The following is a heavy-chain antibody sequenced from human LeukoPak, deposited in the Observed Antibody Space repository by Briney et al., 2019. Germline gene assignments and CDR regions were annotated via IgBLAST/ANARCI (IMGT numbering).Heavy chain of an antibody. CDR3: AKDRDGGATTTAKGFDY. Sequence: PGGSLRLSCAASGFTFSSYAMNWVRQAPGKGLEWVSVISASGGTAYYADSVKGRFTISRDNSKNTLYVQMNSLRVEDTAVYYCAKDRDGGATTTAKGFDYWGQGTLVTVSS. V-gene: IGHV3-23*01. J-gene: IGHJ4*02. CDR2: ISASGGTA. D-gene: IGHD1-26*01. CDR1: GFTFSSYA.